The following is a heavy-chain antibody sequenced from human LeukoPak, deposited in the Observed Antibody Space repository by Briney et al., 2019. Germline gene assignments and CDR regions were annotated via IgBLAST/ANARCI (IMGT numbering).Heavy chain of an antibody. D-gene: IGHD3-16*01. Sequence: QSWGSLRLSCAASEFTFSNYGMHWVRQAPGKGLEWVAFIRYDESNEYYADSVKGRFTISRDNSKNALYLQMNSLRADDTAVYYCVKDSSWMGEYYFDYWGQGTLVTVSS. CDR2: IRYDESNE. V-gene: IGHV3-30*02. CDR3: VKDSSWMGEYYFDY. CDR1: EFTFSNYG. J-gene: IGHJ4*02.